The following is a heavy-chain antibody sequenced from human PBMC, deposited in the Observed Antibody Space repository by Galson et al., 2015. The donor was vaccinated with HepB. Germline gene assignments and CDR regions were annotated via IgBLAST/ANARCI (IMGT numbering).Heavy chain of an antibody. V-gene: IGHV3-23*01. CDR3: AKVGPSCSSTRCSDYYFDY. CDR2: VCGSAAGTEYGITT. D-gene: IGHD2-2*01. CDR1: GFTFSSYA. Sequence: SLRLSCAASGFTFSSYAMNWVRQAQGKGLEWVAAVCGSAAGTEYGITTDYADSVKGGITISRDDSKNTLYLQMNSLRAEDTSVYYCAKVGPSCSSTRCSDYYFDYWGQGTLVTLSS. J-gene: IGHJ4*02.